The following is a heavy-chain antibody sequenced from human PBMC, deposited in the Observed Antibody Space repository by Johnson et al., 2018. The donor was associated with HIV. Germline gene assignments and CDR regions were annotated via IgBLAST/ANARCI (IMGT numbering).Heavy chain of an antibody. CDR1: GFTFSSYA. CDR2: ISGSGGST. CDR3: AKMTPVTPLLRFDAFDI. Sequence: MQLVESGGGLVQPGGSLRLSCAASGFTFSSYAMSWVRQAPGKGLEWVSAISGSGGSTYYADFVKCRFTISRDNSKNTLYLQMNSLRAEDTALYYCAKMTPVTPLLRFDAFDIWGQGTMVTVSS. J-gene: IGHJ3*02. V-gene: IGHV3-23*04. D-gene: IGHD4-11*01.